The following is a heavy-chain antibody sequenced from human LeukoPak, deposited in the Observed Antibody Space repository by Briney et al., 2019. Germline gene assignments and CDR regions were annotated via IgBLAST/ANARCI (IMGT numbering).Heavy chain of an antibody. CDR1: GYTFTGYY. CDR2: INPNSGGT. Sequence: ASVKVSCKASGYTFTGYYMHWVRQAPGQGLEWMERINPNSGGTNYAQKFQGRVTMTRDTSISTAYMELSRLRSDDTAVYYCARVQYSSSYYFDYWGQGTLVTVSS. V-gene: IGHV1-2*06. CDR3: ARVQYSSSYYFDY. J-gene: IGHJ4*02. D-gene: IGHD6-6*01.